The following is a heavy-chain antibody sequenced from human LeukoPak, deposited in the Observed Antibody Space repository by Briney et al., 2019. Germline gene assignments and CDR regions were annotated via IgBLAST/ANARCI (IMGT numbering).Heavy chain of an antibody. CDR2: ISGSGGST. CDR3: AKETYSDGSGYFAY. Sequence: GGSLRLSCAASGFIFSSYAMSWVRQVPGKGLEWVSAISGSGGSTYYADSVKGRVTISRDNSKNTLYLQMNSLRAEDTAVYYCAKETYSDGSGYFAYWGQGTLVTVSS. V-gene: IGHV3-23*01. D-gene: IGHD3-22*01. J-gene: IGHJ4*02. CDR1: GFIFSSYA.